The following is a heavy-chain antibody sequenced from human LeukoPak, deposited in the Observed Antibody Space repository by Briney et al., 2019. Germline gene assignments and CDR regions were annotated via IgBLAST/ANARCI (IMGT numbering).Heavy chain of an antibody. D-gene: IGHD6-6*01. V-gene: IGHV3-7*01. CDR2: IKQDGSEK. Sequence: GGSLRLSCAASGFTFSSYWMSWVRQAPGKGLEWVANIKQDGSEKYYVDSVKGRFTISRDSAKNSLYLQMNSLRAEDTAVYYCARVEYSSSSGFDYWGQGTLVTVS. CDR1: GFTFSSYW. J-gene: IGHJ4*02. CDR3: ARVEYSSSSGFDY.